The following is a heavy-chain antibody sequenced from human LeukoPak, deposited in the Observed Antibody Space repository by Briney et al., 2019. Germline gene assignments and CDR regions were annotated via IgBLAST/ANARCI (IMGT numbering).Heavy chain of an antibody. J-gene: IGHJ4*02. CDR1: GFTFSSYA. Sequence: PGGSLRLSCAASGFTFSSYAMSWVRQAPGKGLGWDSAISGSGGSRYYADSVKGRFTISRDNSKNTLYLQMNSLRAEDTAVYYCARGITMVRGVFHYWGQGTLVTVSS. CDR2: ISGSGGSR. D-gene: IGHD3-10*01. V-gene: IGHV3-23*01. CDR3: ARGITMVRGVFHY.